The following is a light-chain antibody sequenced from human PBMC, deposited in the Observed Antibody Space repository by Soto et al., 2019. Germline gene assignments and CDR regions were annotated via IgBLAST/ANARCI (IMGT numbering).Light chain of an antibody. CDR3: QQYHSYWT. CDR2: KAS. CDR1: ESTSRW. V-gene: IGKV1-5*03. Sequence: IQMTQSPSTLSASVGDRLTITCRASESTSRWLAWYQQKPGKHPXXLIYKASTLGSGVPSRFSGTGSGTEFTLTISSLQPDDFATDYCQQYHSYWTFGQGTKVDIK. J-gene: IGKJ1*01.